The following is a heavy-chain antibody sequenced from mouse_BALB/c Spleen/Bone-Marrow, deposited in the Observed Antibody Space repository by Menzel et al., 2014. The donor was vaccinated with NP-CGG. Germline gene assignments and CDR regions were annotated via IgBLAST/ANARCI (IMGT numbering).Heavy chain of an antibody. V-gene: IGHV14-3*02. CDR1: GFNIKDTY. J-gene: IGHJ1*01. Sequence: EVQLQQSGAELVKPGASVKLSCTASGFNIKDTYLHWVKQRPEQGLDWIGRIDPAIFTKYDPKFQGGATITADTSSNTAYLHLSSLTSEDTAVYYCASYRYGWYFDVWGAGTTVTVSS. D-gene: IGHD2-14*01. CDR2: IDPAIFT. CDR3: ASYRYGWYFDV.